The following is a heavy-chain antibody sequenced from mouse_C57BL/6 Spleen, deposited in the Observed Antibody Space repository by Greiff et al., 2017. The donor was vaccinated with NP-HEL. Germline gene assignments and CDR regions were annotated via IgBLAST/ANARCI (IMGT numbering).Heavy chain of an antibody. CDR3: ASCYGNYVYFDY. CDR2: IYPGDGDT. D-gene: IGHD2-1*01. V-gene: IGHV1-82*01. J-gene: IGHJ2*01. CDR1: GYAFSSSW. Sequence: QVQLQQSGPELVKPGASVKISCKASGYAFSSSWMNWVKQRPGKGLEWIGRIYPGDGDTNYNGKFKGKATLTADKSSSTAYMQLSSLTSEDSAVNFCASCYGNYVYFDYWGQGTTLTVSS.